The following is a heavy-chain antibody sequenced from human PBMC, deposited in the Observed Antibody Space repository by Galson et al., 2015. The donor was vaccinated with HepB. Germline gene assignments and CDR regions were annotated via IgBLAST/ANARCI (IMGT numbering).Heavy chain of an antibody. D-gene: IGHD5-12*01. V-gene: IGHV3-21*04. J-gene: IGHJ4*02. CDR1: GFTFSSYS. Sequence: SLRLSCAASGFTFSSYSMNWVRQAPGKGLEWVSSISRSSSYIYYADSVKGRFTISRDNAKNSLYLQMNSLISEDTAVYYCARGGSGRDIVATTYFDYWGQGTLVTVSS. CDR3: ARGGSGRDIVATTYFDY. CDR2: ISRSSSYI.